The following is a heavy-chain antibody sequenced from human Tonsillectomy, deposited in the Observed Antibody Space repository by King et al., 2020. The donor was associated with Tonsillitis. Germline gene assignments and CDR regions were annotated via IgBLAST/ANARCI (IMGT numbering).Heavy chain of an antibody. CDR2: INPSGGTT. V-gene: IGHV1-46*01. CDR3: ARDRPCSSASCYGGSWFDP. J-gene: IGHJ5*02. Sequence: QLVQSGAEVKKPGASVKVSCKASGYTFTSYYMHWVRQAPGQGLEWMGMINPSGGTTSYAQKFQGRVTMTRDTSTNTVYMELSSLRSEDTAVYYCARDRPCSSASCYGGSWFDPWGQGTLVTVCS. D-gene: IGHD2-2*01. CDR1: GYTFTSYY.